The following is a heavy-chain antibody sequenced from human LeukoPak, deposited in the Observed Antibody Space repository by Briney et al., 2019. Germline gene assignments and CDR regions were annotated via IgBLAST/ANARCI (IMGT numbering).Heavy chain of an antibody. CDR3: ARRRWEPRAYYYYMDV. Sequence: PSETLSLTCAVYGGSFSGYYWSWIRQPPGKGLEWIGEINHSGSTNYNPSLKSRVTISVDTSKNQFSLKLSSVTAADTAVYYCARRRWEPRAYYYYMDVWGKGTTVTVSS. V-gene: IGHV4-34*01. J-gene: IGHJ6*03. D-gene: IGHD1-14*01. CDR1: GGSFSGYY. CDR2: INHSGST.